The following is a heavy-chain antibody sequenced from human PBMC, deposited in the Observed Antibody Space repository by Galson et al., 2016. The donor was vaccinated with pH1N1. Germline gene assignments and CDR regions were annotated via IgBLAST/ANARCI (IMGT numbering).Heavy chain of an antibody. CDR3: AKADHIWASYFDY. Sequence: SLRLSCAASEFTFSSYWMSWVRQAPGKGLEWVANIKQDGGEKYYVDSVRGRFTISRDNAKNSLYLQMNSLRAEDTAVYFCAKADHIWASYFDYWGQGTLVTVSS. J-gene: IGHJ4*02. CDR2: IKQDGGEK. CDR1: EFTFSSYW. V-gene: IGHV3-7*05. D-gene: IGHD2-21*01.